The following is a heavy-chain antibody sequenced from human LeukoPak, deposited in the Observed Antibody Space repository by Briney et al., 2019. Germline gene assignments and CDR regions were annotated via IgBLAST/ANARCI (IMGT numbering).Heavy chain of an antibody. CDR1: GFTFSSYE. J-gene: IGHJ4*02. CDR3: AIPPMDRGVITLDY. CDR2: ISSSGSTI. D-gene: IGHD3-10*01. Sequence: GGSLRLSCAASGFTFSSYEMNWVRQAPGKGLEWVSYISSSGSTIYYADSVKGRFTISRDNAKNSLYLQMNSLRAEDTAVYYCAIPPMDRGVITLDYWGQGTLVTVSS. V-gene: IGHV3-48*03.